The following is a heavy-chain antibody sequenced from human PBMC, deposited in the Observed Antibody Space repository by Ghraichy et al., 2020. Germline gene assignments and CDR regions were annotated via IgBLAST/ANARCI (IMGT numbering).Heavy chain of an antibody. Sequence: GGSLRLSCAVSGFTFSRYWMHWVRQAPGKGLVWVSEIHSDGSSTTYADSVKGRFTISRDNTKNTLYLQMNSLRAEDSAVYYCAPGAYCSGGTCYSSSWLDPWGQGTLVTVSS. CDR3: APGAYCSGGTCYSSSWLDP. D-gene: IGHD2-15*01. CDR2: IHSDGSST. CDR1: GFTFSRYW. V-gene: IGHV3-74*01. J-gene: IGHJ5*02.